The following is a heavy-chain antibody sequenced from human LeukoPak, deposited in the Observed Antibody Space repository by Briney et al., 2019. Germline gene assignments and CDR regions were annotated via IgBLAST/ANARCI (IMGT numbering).Heavy chain of an antibody. CDR2: INPNSGAT. V-gene: IGHV1-2*02. Sequence: GASVKVSCKASGYIFTDYYMHWVRQAPGQGLEWLGWINPNSGATNYAQKFQSRVTMTRDTSITTVYMELRSLISDDTAVYYCASPAGSNYDVLTGPGYCDYWGQGTLVTVSS. D-gene: IGHD3-9*01. CDR1: GYIFTDYY. CDR3: ASPAGSNYDVLTGPGYCDY. J-gene: IGHJ4*02.